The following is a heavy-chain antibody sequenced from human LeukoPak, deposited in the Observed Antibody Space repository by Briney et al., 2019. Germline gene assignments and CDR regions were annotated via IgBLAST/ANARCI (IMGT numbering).Heavy chain of an antibody. CDR2: IHHSGST. D-gene: IGHD1-7*01. Sequence: PSETLSLTCTVSGYSISSGYYWGWIRQPPGKGLEWIGSIHHSGSTYYNPSLRSRVTISVDTSKNQFSLKLSSVTAADTAVYYCAKQTSLNDAFDIWGQGTMVTVSS. CDR3: AKQTSLNDAFDI. CDR1: GYSISSGYY. V-gene: IGHV4-38-2*02. J-gene: IGHJ3*02.